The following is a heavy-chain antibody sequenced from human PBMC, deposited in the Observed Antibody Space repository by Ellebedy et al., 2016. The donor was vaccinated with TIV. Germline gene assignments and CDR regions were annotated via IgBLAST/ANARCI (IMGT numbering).Heavy chain of an antibody. V-gene: IGHV1-3*01. Sequence: ASVKVSCXASGYTFTSYGIHRVRLAPGQRLEWMGWIHPGNGDTKYSRKFQGRVTISRDTSATTAYMELSSLRSEDTAVYYCTRGVGGTLTLNWFDPWGQGTLVTVSS. CDR3: TRGVGGTLTLNWFDP. CDR2: IHPGNGDT. D-gene: IGHD1-1*01. J-gene: IGHJ5*02. CDR1: GYTFTSYG.